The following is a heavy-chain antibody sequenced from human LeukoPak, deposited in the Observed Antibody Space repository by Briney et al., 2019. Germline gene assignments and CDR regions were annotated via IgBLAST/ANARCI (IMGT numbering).Heavy chain of an antibody. V-gene: IGHV3-7*03. J-gene: IGHJ4*02. CDR2: IEGDGSQK. CDR1: GLTFSWFW. Sequence: GGSLRLSCAASGLTFSWFWMTWVRQAPGKGLEWVANIEGDGSQKTYVDSVKGRFTISRDNSKNTLYLQMNSLRAEDTAVYYCAKRYCTSSGCSFFDSWGQGTLATVSS. CDR3: AKRYCTSSGCSFFDS. D-gene: IGHD2-8*01.